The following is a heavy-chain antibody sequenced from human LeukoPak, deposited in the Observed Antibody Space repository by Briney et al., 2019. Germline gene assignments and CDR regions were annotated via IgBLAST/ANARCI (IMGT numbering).Heavy chain of an antibody. CDR1: GGSISSGSYY. V-gene: IGHV4-30-4*08. CDR3: ARGNWNYREFDY. Sequence: SQTLSLTCTVSGGSISSGSYYWSWIRQPPGKGLEWIGYIYYSGSTYYNPSLKSRVTISVDTSKNQFSLKLSSVTAADTAVYYCARGNWNYREFDYWGQGTLVTVSS. D-gene: IGHD1-7*01. CDR2: IYYSGST. J-gene: IGHJ4*02.